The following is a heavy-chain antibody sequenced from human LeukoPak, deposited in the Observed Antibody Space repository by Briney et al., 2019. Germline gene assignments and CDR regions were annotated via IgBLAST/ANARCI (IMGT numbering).Heavy chain of an antibody. Sequence: QPGGSLRLSCAPSGFTLSYYSMNWVRQAPGKGLEWISYSNTDGTISYADSVKGRFTISRDNAGNSLYLQMNSLRDEDTAVYFCVRDRDYAFDFWGQGTMVTVSS. CDR3: VRDRDYAFDF. CDR1: GFTLSYYS. J-gene: IGHJ3*01. CDR2: SNTDGTI. V-gene: IGHV3-48*02.